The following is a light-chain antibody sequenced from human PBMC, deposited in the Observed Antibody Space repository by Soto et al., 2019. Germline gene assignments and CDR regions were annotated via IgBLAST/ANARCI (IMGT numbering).Light chain of an antibody. CDR2: DAS. V-gene: IGKV1-33*01. CDR3: QHYENLPLT. Sequence: DMQLTQSPSSLSASLGDSVSIXXRVSQSISSYLNWYQQKPGKAPKVXIFDASNLERGVPSRFSGSGARTHFSLSINNLQPEDVGTYFCQHYENLPLTFGGGTKVDIK. CDR1: QSISSY. J-gene: IGKJ4*01.